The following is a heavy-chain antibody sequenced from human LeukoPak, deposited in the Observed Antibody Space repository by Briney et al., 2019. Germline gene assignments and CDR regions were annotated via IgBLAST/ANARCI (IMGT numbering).Heavy chain of an antibody. J-gene: IGHJ4*02. Sequence: GGSLRLSCAASGFTFSSHWMHWVRQAPGKGLEWVSYISSSSSTIYYADSVKGRFTISRDNAKNSLYLQMNSLRAEDTAVYYCARGPAGIASSGYYFDYWGQGTLVTVSS. V-gene: IGHV3-48*01. D-gene: IGHD6-19*01. CDR3: ARGPAGIASSGYYFDY. CDR2: ISSSSSTI. CDR1: GFTFSSHW.